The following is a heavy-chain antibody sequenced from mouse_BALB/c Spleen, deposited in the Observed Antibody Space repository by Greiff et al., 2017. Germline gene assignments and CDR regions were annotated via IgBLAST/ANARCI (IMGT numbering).Heavy chain of an antibody. Sequence: EVQLVESGGGLVKPGGSLKLSCAASGFTFSSYAMSWVRQTPEKRLEWVATISSGGSYTYYPDSVKGRFTISRDNAKNTLYLQMSSLRSEDTAMYYCALITTATDYWGQGTTLTVSS. CDR3: ALITTATDY. V-gene: IGHV5-9-3*01. CDR1: GFTFSSYA. J-gene: IGHJ2*01. D-gene: IGHD1-2*01. CDR2: ISSGGSYT.